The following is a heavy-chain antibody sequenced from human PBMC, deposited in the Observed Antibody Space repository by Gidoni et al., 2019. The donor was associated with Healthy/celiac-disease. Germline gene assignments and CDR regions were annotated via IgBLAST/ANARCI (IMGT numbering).Heavy chain of an antibody. CDR1: GFTFDDYT. V-gene: IGHV3-43*01. Sequence: EVQLVESGGVVVQPGGSLRLSCAACGFTFDDYTMHWVRQAPGKGLEWVSLISWDGGSTYYADSVKGRFTISRDNSKNSLYLQMNSLRTEDTALYYCAKNYYDSSGYYGYYFDYWGQGTLVTVSS. CDR2: ISWDGGST. D-gene: IGHD3-22*01. J-gene: IGHJ4*02. CDR3: AKNYYDSSGYYGYYFDY.